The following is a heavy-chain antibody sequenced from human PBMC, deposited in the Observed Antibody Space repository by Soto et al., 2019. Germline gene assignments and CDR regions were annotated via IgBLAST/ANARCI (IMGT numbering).Heavy chain of an antibody. CDR3: ARDLIAARGWYFDL. CDR1: GFTFSSYW. CDR2: IKQDGSEK. D-gene: IGHD6-6*01. J-gene: IGHJ2*01. Sequence: EVQLVESGGGLVQPGGSLRLSCAASGFTFSSYWMSWVRQAPGKGLEWVANIKQDGSEKYYVDSVKGRFTISRDNAKNSLYLQMNSLRAEDTAVYYCARDLIAARGWYFDLWCRGTLVTVSS. V-gene: IGHV3-7*01.